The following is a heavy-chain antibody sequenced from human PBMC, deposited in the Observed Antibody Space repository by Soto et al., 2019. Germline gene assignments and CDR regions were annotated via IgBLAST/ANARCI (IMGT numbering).Heavy chain of an antibody. CDR1: GFTFSSYS. V-gene: IGHV3-21*01. CDR2: ISSSSSYI. D-gene: IGHD2-21*02. Sequence: EVQLVESGGGLVKPGGSLRLSCAASGFTFSSYSMNWVRQAPGKGLEWVSSISSSSSYIYYADSVKGRFTISRDNAKNSLYLQMKSLSAEDTAVYYCARGGPYCGGDCPSYFDYWGQGTLVTVSS. J-gene: IGHJ4*02. CDR3: ARGGPYCGGDCPSYFDY.